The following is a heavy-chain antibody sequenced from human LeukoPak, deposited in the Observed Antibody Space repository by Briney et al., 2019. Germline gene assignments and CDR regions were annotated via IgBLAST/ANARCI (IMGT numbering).Heavy chain of an antibody. Sequence: GASVKVSCKASGGTFSSYAISWVRQAPGQGLEWMGGIIPIFGTANYAQKFQGRVTITADKSTSTAYMELSSLRSEDTAVYYCAGTAIGEESYGDYDYWGQGTLVTVSS. CDR3: AGTAIGEESYGDYDY. J-gene: IGHJ4*02. V-gene: IGHV1-69*06. CDR2: IIPIFGTA. D-gene: IGHD4-17*01. CDR1: GGTFSSYA.